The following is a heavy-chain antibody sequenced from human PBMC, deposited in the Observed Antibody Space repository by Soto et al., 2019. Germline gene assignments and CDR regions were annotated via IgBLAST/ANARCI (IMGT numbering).Heavy chain of an antibody. CDR2: IDTSGNT. Sequence: QVQLQESGPGLVKASETLSLTCTVSVDSITTYYWSWIRQPDGKGLEWIGRIDTSGNTNYNPSLKSRVTMSVDTSKKQFSLKLTSVTAADTAVYYCARYSNNWFQTEGMDVWGQGTTVTVSS. CDR3: ARYSNNWFQTEGMDV. V-gene: IGHV4-4*07. J-gene: IGHJ6*02. CDR1: VDSITTYY. D-gene: IGHD6-13*01.